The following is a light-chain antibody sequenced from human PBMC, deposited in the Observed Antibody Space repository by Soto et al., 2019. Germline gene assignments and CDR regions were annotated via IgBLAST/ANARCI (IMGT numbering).Light chain of an antibody. J-gene: IGKJ1*01. CDR3: LQEYNYPPWT. CDR1: QGIRND. CDR2: AAS. Sequence: AIQMTQSPSSLSASVGDRVTITCRASQGIRNDLGWYQQKPGKDPKLLIYAASSLQSGVPSRFSGSGSGTDFTLTISRLQPEDFATYYCLQEYNYPPWTFGQGTKVEIK. V-gene: IGKV1-6*01.